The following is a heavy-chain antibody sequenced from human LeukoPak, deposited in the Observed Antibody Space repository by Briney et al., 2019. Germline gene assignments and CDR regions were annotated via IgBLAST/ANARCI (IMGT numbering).Heavy chain of an antibody. CDR2: IYTSGST. Sequence: TPSETLSLTCTVSGGSISSYYWSWIRQPAGKGLEWIGRIYTSGSTNYNPSLKSRVTMSVDTSKNQFSLKLSSVTAADTAVYYCARDGGNDSSGCFYYFDYWGQGTLVTVSS. V-gene: IGHV4-4*07. J-gene: IGHJ4*02. CDR1: GGSISSYY. D-gene: IGHD3-22*01. CDR3: ARDGGNDSSGCFYYFDY.